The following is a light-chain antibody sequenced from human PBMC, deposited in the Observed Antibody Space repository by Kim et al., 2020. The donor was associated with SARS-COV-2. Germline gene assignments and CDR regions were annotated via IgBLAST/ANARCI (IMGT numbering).Light chain of an antibody. CDR3: CSNADKLRYV. CDR2: HVT. J-gene: IGLJ1*01. CDR1: GSDVGRFNV. Sequence: QSAPIYCTGTGSDVGRFNVIYQYKQQPGKTPKLLLYHVTKRTSGVSDRFSGSESGNTASLTISGLQADDEDDYCCCSNADKLRYVFGSGTKVTVL. V-gene: IGLV2-11*03.